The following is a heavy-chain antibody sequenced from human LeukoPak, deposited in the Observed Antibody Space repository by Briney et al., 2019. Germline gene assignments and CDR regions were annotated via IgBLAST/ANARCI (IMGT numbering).Heavy chain of an antibody. CDR3: ARRPRRDWFFDL. J-gene: IGHJ2*01. Sequence: MGIIYPRASDTRYSPSFQGHVTISADKSINTAYLQWSSLKASDTAIYYCARRPRRDWFFDLWGRGTLVTVSS. V-gene: IGHV5-51*01. CDR2: IYPRASDT.